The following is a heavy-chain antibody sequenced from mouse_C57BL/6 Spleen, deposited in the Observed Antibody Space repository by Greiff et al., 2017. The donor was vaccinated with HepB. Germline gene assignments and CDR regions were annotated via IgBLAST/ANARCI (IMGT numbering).Heavy chain of an antibody. Sequence: QVQLQQPGAELVRPGSSVKLSCKASGYTFTSYWMDWVKQRPGQGLEWIGNIYPSDSETHYNQKFKDKATLTVDKSSSTAYMQLSSLTSEDSAVYYCAREWGKGVYAMDYWGQGTSVTVSS. V-gene: IGHV1-61*01. CDR2: IYPSDSET. D-gene: IGHD1-3*01. CDR3: AREWGKGVYAMDY. J-gene: IGHJ4*01. CDR1: GYTFTSYW.